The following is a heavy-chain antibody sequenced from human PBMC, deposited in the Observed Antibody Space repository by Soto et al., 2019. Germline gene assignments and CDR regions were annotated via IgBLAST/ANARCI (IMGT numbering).Heavy chain of an antibody. CDR3: ARVHLVRTSSYYCGMDV. D-gene: IGHD6-6*01. J-gene: IGHJ6*02. CDR2: ISGSGKDT. V-gene: IGHV3-21*06. CDR1: GFTFSNYR. Sequence: SLRLSCATSGFTFSNYRRNWVREAPGKGLEGVASISGSGKDTFYRDSVKGRFTISRDNAESSLVLQMNSLTVDDTAVYHCARVHLVRTSSYYCGMDVWGPGTTVTVSS.